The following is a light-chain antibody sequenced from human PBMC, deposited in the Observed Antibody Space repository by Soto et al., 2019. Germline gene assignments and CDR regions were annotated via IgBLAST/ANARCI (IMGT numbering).Light chain of an antibody. J-gene: IGKJ1*01. CDR1: QSVSID. CDR2: AAS. Sequence: EILMTRAPATISVSPVERAPLSYRASQSVSIDLAWYQETPGQAPRLLIYAASTRATGIPVRFSGSASGTEFTLTISSLESEDFTVYYCQQYSKWPLTFGQGTKVDIK. V-gene: IGKV3-15*01. CDR3: QQYSKWPLT.